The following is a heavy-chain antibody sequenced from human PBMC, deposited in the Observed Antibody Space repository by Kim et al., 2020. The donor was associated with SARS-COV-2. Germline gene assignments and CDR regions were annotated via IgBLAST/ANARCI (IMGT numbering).Heavy chain of an antibody. CDR1: GFTFSSYA. CDR3: ARDSSGERVFDY. D-gene: IGHD7-27*01. CDR2: ISYDGSNK. Sequence: GGSLRLSCAASGFTFSSYAMHWVRQAPDKGLEWVAVISYDGSNKYYADSVKGRFTISRDNSKNTLYLQMNSLRAEDTAVYYCARDSSGERVFDYWGQGTLVTVSS. V-gene: IGHV3-30*04. J-gene: IGHJ4*02.